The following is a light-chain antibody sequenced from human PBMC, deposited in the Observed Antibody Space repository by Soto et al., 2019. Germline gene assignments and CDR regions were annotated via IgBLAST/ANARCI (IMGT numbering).Light chain of an antibody. CDR3: MLYMGSGIYV. J-gene: IGLJ1*01. Sequence: QAVVTQEPSFSVSPGGTVTLTCGLSSGSVSSGYYPSWYQRTPGQPPRPLMYNTNTRSSGVPDRFSGSILGDKAALTITGAQADDESEYYCMLYMGSGIYVFGTGTKLTVL. CDR1: SGSVSSGYY. V-gene: IGLV8-61*01. CDR2: NTN.